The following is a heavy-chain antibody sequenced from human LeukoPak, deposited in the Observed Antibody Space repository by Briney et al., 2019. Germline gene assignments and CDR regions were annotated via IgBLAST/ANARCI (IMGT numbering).Heavy chain of an antibody. Sequence: GGSLRLSCAASGFTFSDYYMSWIRQAPGKGLEWVSYISSSGSTIYYADSVKGRFTISRDNAKNSLYLQMNSLRAEDTAVYYCAGGGYCSSTSCYPYNWFDPWGQGTLVTVSS. J-gene: IGHJ5*02. CDR3: AGGGYCSSTSCYPYNWFDP. D-gene: IGHD2-2*01. CDR2: ISSSGSTI. CDR1: GFTFSDYY. V-gene: IGHV3-11*01.